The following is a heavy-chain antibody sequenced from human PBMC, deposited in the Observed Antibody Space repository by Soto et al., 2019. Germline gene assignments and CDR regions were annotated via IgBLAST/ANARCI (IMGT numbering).Heavy chain of an antibody. Sequence: SETLSLTCSFCDGSISTVGHYWTWFRQPPRKGLAWIGSIYHNVSTNNSKSLRSQHTMSVDTSQSQFSPRLSSVTAPDTAVYYCERAAGTLRRRNCDDGGQGGLVT. D-gene: IGHD6-13*01. V-gene: IGHV4-31*01. CDR2: IYHNVST. CDR1: DGSISTVGHY. J-gene: IGHJ4*02. CDR3: ERAAGTLRRRNCDD.